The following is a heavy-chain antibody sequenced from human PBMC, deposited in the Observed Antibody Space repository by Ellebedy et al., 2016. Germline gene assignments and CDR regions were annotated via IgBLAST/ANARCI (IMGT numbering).Heavy chain of an antibody. Sequence: SVKVSXXASSGTFSSYSISWVRQAPGQGLEWMGGIIPIFATTNYAQKFQGRVTITADESASTANMDLSSLRLDDTAVYYCTRGPPSGYSSPSGPLDYWGQGTLVTVSS. CDR2: IIPIFATT. D-gene: IGHD6-6*01. CDR3: TRGPPSGYSSPSGPLDY. J-gene: IGHJ4*02. CDR1: SGTFSSYS. V-gene: IGHV1-69*13.